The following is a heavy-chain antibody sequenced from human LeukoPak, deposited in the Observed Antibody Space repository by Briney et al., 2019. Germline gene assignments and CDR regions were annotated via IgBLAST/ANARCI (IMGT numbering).Heavy chain of an antibody. V-gene: IGHV1-69*05. Sequence: SVKVSCKASGGTFSSYAISWVRQAPGQGLGWMGGIIPIFGTANYAQKFQGRVTITTDESTSTAYMELSSLRSEDTAVYYCARGGCSGGSCYPYNWFDPWGQGTLVTVSS. D-gene: IGHD2-15*01. CDR2: IIPIFGTA. CDR1: GGTFSSYA. J-gene: IGHJ5*02. CDR3: ARGGCSGGSCYPYNWFDP.